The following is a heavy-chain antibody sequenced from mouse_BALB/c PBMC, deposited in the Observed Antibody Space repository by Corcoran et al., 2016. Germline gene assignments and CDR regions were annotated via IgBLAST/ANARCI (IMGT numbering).Heavy chain of an antibody. CDR1: GYTITTYG. Sequence: QIQLVQYGPELKKHGETVKISCKASGYTITTYGMTWVQQAPGKVFKLMVRINTYTREPTYADDFKGRFAFSLETSASTAYLQINNLKNEDTATYFCASEPYALDYWGQGTSVTVSS. CDR2: INTYTREP. J-gene: IGHJ4*01. V-gene: IGHV9-3-1*01. CDR3: ASEPYALDY.